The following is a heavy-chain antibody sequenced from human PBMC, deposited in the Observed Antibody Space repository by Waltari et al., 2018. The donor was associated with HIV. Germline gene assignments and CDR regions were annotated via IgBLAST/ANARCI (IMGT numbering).Heavy chain of an antibody. D-gene: IGHD4-17*01. Sequence: QLQLQESGPGLVKPSETLSLTCTVSGGSISTSTYYWGWVRQPPGEGLEWIGTIYYIGNTYYNPSLKSRVTISVDTSKNQFSLKLNSMTAADTAIYYCACYGDHPYWGQGTLVTVSS. CDR3: ACYGDHPY. CDR1: GGSISTSTYY. V-gene: IGHV4-39*07. CDR2: IYYIGNT. J-gene: IGHJ4*02.